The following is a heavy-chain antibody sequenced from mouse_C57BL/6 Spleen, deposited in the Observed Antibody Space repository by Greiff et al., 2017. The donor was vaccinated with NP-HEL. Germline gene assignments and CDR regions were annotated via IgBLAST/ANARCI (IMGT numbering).Heavy chain of an antibody. CDR2: IDPETGGT. Sequence: QVQLQQSGAELVRPGASVTLSCKASGYTFTDYEMHWVKQTPVHGLEWIGAIDPETGGTAYNQKFKGKAILTADKSSSTAYMELRSLTSEDSAVYYCTFYYGKRYYFDYWGQGTTLTVSS. CDR3: TFYYGKRYYFDY. V-gene: IGHV1-15*01. J-gene: IGHJ2*01. CDR1: GYTFTDYE. D-gene: IGHD2-1*01.